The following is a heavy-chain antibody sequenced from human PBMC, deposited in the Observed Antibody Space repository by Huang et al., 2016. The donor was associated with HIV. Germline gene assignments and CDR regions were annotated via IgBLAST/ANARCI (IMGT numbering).Heavy chain of an antibody. Sequence: QVQLQESGPGLVKPSETLSLTCTVSGGSMSSYYWSWIRQPPGKGLEWIGYIYYSGSTNYNHSLKSRVTISVDTSKNQFSLRLRSVTAADTAVYYCASASIAARRWFDPWGQGRLVTVSS. CDR1: GGSMSSYY. CDR3: ASASIAARRWFDP. J-gene: IGHJ5*02. V-gene: IGHV4-59*01. CDR2: IYYSGST. D-gene: IGHD6-6*01.